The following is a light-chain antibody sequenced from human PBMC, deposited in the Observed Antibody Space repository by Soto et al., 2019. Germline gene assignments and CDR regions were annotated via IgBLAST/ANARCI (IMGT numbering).Light chain of an antibody. V-gene: IGKV4-1*01. Sequence: DIVMTQSPDSLAVSLGERATINCKSSQSVLYSSNEKNYLAWYQQQPGQPPKLLIYWASTRKSGVPDRFSGSGSGTDFTLTISSLQAEDVAVYYCQQYYTTPLTFGGGTKVEIK. CDR3: QQYYTTPLT. CDR2: WAS. CDR1: QSVLYSSNEKNY. J-gene: IGKJ4*01.